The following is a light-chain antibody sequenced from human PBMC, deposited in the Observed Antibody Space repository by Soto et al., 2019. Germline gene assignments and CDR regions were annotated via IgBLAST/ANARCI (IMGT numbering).Light chain of an antibody. V-gene: IGLV2-8*01. CDR3: SSYAGSNNWN. CDR1: SSGVCGYNY. CDR2: EVS. Sequence: QSALTQPPSASGSPGQSVTISCTGTSSGVCGYNYVSWYQQHPGKAPKLMIYEVSKRPSGVPDRFSGSKSGNTASLTVSGLQAEDEADYYCSSYAGSNNWNFGTGTKLTVL. J-gene: IGLJ1*01.